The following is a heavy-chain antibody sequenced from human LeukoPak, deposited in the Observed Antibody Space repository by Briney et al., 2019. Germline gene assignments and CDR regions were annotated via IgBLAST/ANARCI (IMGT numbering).Heavy chain of an antibody. CDR2: MNPNSGNT. J-gene: IGHJ3*02. Sequence: ASVKVSCKASGYTFTSYDINWVRQATGQGLEWMGCMNPNSGNTGYAQKFQGRVTMTRNTSISTAYMELSSLSAEDTAAYYCARDRTMIAGPLRFDIWGQGTMVTVSS. CDR1: GYTFTSYD. V-gene: IGHV1-8*01. D-gene: IGHD3-22*01. CDR3: ARDRTMIAGPLRFDI.